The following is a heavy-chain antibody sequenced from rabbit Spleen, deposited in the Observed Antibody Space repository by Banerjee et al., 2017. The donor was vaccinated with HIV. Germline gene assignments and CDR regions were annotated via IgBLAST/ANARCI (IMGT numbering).Heavy chain of an antibody. CDR3: ARGSAYDDYNFGDLDAFDP. D-gene: IGHD2-1*01. J-gene: IGHJ2*01. CDR2: IYAGSSGST. Sequence: QSLEEYGGDLVQPEGSLTLTCKASGFDFNSNAMCWVRQAPGKGLELIVTIYAGSSGSTTYASWAKGRFTISKTSSTTVTLQMTSLTAADTATYFCARGSAYDDYNFGDLDAFDPWGQGTLVTVS. CDR1: GFDFNSNA. V-gene: IGHV1S40*01.